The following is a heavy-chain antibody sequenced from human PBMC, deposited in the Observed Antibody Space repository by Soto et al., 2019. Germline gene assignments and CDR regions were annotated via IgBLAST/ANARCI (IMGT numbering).Heavy chain of an antibody. CDR3: ANGGALSSGPGGY. CDR2: ISGGGGIT. CDR1: GFTFSTYG. Sequence: PGGSLRLSSAAPGFTFSTYGMSWVRQAPGKGLEWVSGISGGGGITYYADSVKGRFTISRDNSKNTLYLQMNSLRAEDTAVYYCANGGALSSGPGGYWGQGTLVTVSS. V-gene: IGHV3-23*01. J-gene: IGHJ4*02. D-gene: IGHD6-19*01.